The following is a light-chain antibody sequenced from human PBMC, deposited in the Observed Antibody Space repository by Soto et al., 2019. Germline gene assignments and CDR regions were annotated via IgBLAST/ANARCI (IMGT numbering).Light chain of an antibody. CDR2: GAS. Sequence: EIVMTQSPATLSVSPGERATLSCRASQSVSSNLAWYQQKPGQAPRLLIYGASTRATGIPARFSGSGSGTEFTLTISSLQSEDFAVYYCQQYHSYPPSFGQGTKVEIK. J-gene: IGKJ1*01. V-gene: IGKV3-15*01. CDR3: QQYHSYPPS. CDR1: QSVSSN.